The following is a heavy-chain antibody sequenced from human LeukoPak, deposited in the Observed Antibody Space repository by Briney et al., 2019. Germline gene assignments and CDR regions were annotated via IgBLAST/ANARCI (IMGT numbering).Heavy chain of an antibody. CDR2: MYSGGST. J-gene: IGHJ4*02. CDR1: GFTVSSNY. CDR3: ARGQSSTSCCHFDY. D-gene: IGHD2-2*01. Sequence: GGSLRLSWAASGFTVSSNYMSWVRQAPGKGLGWVSVMYSGGSTYYADSVKGRFTISRDNSKNTLYLQMNSLRAEDTAVYYCARGQSSTSCCHFDYWGQGTLVTVSS. V-gene: IGHV3-66*01.